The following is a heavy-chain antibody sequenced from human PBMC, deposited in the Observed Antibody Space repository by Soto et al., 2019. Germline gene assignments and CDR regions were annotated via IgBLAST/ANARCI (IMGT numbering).Heavy chain of an antibody. V-gene: IGHV1-46*01. CDR3: ARGGHVVVVTAALDY. CDR2: VNPSGGHT. Sequence: ASVKVSCKASGYTFTSYAIHWVRQAPGQGLEWMGTVNPSGGHTTYAQHFLGRMTMTRDTSTSTLYMELASLTSEVTVIYFCARGGHVVVVTAALDYWGQGTLVTDSS. J-gene: IGHJ4*02. D-gene: IGHD2-21*02. CDR1: GYTFTSYA.